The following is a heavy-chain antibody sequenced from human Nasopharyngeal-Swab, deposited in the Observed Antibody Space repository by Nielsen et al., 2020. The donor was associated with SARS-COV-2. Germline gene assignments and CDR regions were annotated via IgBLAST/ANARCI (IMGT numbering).Heavy chain of an antibody. CDR2: IWYDGSNK. D-gene: IGHD2-21*01. J-gene: IGHJ6*02. CDR1: GFTFSSYG. V-gene: IGHV3-33*01. Sequence: GESLKISRAASGFTFSSYGMHWVRQAPGKGLEWVAVIWYDGSNKYYADSVKGRFTISRDNSKNTLYLQMNSLRAEDTAVYYCARDYETILPAYGMDVWGQGTTVTVSS. CDR3: ARDYETILPAYGMDV.